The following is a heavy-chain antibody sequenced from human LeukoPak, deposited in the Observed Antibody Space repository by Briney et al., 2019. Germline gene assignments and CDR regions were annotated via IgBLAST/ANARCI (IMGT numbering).Heavy chain of an antibody. D-gene: IGHD3-22*01. CDR3: ARAAPHYYDSSGYYY. CDR2: IYNSGNT. Sequence: PSEALSLTCSVSGGPINDYYYNWIRQAPGKGLEWIGYIYNSGNTNYNPSLKSRVTISVDTSKNQFSLKLSSVTAADTAVYYCARAAPHYYDSSGYYYWGQGTLVTVSS. CDR1: GGPINDYY. V-gene: IGHV4-59*08. J-gene: IGHJ4*02.